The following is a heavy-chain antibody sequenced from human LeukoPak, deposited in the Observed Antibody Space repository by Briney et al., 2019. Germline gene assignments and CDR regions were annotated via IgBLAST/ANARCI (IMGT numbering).Heavy chain of an antibody. Sequence: SETLSLTCAVSGGSISSSNWWSWVRQPPGKGLEWIGEIYHSGSTNYNPSLKSRVTISVDTSKNQFSLKLSSVTAADTAVYYCASLSAGSFWFDPWGQGTLVTVSS. V-gene: IGHV4-4*02. CDR3: ASLSAGSFWFDP. CDR2: IYHSGST. D-gene: IGHD6-13*01. CDR1: GGSISSSNW. J-gene: IGHJ5*02.